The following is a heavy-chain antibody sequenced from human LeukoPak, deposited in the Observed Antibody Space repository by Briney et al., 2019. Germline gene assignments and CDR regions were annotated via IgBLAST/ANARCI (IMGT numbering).Heavy chain of an antibody. Sequence: PGGSLRLSCAASGFTFSSYSMNWVRQAPGKGLEWISYISRSSGTIYFADSLEGRFTISRDNSKNTLYPQMNSLRAEDTAVYYCARDLKGYCSSTSCYTGFDYWGQGTLVTVSS. J-gene: IGHJ4*02. D-gene: IGHD2-2*02. V-gene: IGHV3-48*01. CDR2: ISRSSGTI. CDR3: ARDLKGYCSSTSCYTGFDY. CDR1: GFTFSSYS.